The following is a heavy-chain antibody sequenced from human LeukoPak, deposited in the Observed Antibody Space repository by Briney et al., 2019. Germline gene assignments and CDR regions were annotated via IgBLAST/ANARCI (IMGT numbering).Heavy chain of an antibody. V-gene: IGHV4-59*01. CDR3: ATQLLPTSDLPDY. CDR1: GGSISSYY. CDR2: IYYSGST. D-gene: IGHD2-2*01. Sequence: SSETLTLTCTVSGGSISSYYWSWIRQPPGKGVEWIGYIYYSGSTNYNPSLKRRVTISVDTSKNQFSLKLSSVTAGDTAVYYCATQLLPTSDLPDYWGQGTLVTVSS. J-gene: IGHJ4*02.